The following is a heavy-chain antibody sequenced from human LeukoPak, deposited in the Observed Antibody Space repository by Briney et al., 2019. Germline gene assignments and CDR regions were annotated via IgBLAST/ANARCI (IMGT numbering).Heavy chain of an antibody. V-gene: IGHV3-30*18. CDR3: AKGAGTDGGDHYYYAMDV. D-gene: IGHD6-19*01. CDR2: ISYDGTNK. J-gene: IGHJ6*04. Sequence: GKSLRLSRAASGVTFSSHGFYATHWVRQAPGKGLDWVAVISYDGTNKYYADSVKGRFNISRDSSKNIVVLQMSSLRVEDTAVYYCAKGAGTDGGDHYYYAMDVWGKGTTVTVSS. CDR1: GVTFSSHGFYA.